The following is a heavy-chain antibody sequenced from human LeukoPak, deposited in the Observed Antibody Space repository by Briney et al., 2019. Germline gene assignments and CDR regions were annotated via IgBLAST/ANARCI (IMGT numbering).Heavy chain of an antibody. D-gene: IGHD3-10*02. V-gene: IGHV4-39*07. CDR2: IYYSGST. CDR3: ARDEYYVRGPGYYYYYMDV. CDR1: GGSISSSSYY. J-gene: IGHJ6*03. Sequence: PSETLSLTCTVSGGSISSSSYYWGWIRQPPGKGLEWIGSIYYSGSTYYNPSLKSRVTISVDTSKNQFSLKLSSVTAADTAVYYCARDEYYVRGPGYYYYYMDVWGKGTTVTISS.